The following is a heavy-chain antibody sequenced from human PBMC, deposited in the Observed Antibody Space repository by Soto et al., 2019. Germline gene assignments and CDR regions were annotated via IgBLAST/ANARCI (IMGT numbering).Heavy chain of an antibody. J-gene: IGHJ4*02. Sequence: HPGGSLRLSCAASGFTFSSYAMSWVRQAPGKGLEWVSAISGSGGSTYYADSVKGRFTISRDNSKNTLYLQMNSLRAEDTAVYYCAKDQRFLDYFDYWGQGTLVTVSS. CDR2: ISGSGGST. CDR3: AKDQRFLDYFDY. V-gene: IGHV3-23*01. D-gene: IGHD3-3*01. CDR1: GFTFSSYA.